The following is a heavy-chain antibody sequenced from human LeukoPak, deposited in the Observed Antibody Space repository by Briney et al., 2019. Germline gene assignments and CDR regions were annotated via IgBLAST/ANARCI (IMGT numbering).Heavy chain of an antibody. CDR1: GFTFSSYS. CDR3: ARLWPLYYYDSSGYYRDY. V-gene: IGHV3-21*01. D-gene: IGHD3-22*01. CDR2: ISSSSSYI. J-gene: IGHJ4*02. Sequence: RPGGSLRLSCAASGFTFSSYSMNWVRQAPGKGLEWVSSISSSSSYIYYADSVKGRFTISRDNAKNSLYLQMNSLRAEDTAVYYCARLWPLYYYDSSGYYRDYWGQGTLVTVSS.